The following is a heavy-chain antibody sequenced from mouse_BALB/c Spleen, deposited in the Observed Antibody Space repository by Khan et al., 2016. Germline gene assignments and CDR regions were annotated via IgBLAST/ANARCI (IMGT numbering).Heavy chain of an antibody. CDR2: IDPANGNT. V-gene: IGHV14-3*02. Sequence: VQLQQSGAELVKPGASVKLSCTASGFNIKDTYMHWVKQRPEQGLEWIGRIDPANGNTKYDPKFQGKATITGDTSSNTAYLQLSSLTSEDTAVYYCARSPCDYDVAFAYWGQGTLVTVSA. D-gene: IGHD2-4*01. J-gene: IGHJ3*01. CDR3: ARSPCDYDVAFAY. CDR1: GFNIKDTY.